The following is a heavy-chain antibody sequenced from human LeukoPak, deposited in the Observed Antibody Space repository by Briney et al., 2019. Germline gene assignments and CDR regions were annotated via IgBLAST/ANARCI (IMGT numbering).Heavy chain of an antibody. J-gene: IGHJ5*02. Sequence: GGSLRLSCAASGFTFSSYEMNWVRQAPGKGLECVSYISGGTISYADSVKGRFTISRDNAKNALYLQMNSLRAEDTANYYCARGGNWFDPWGQGTLVTVSS. CDR3: ARGGNWFDP. D-gene: IGHD3-16*01. CDR2: ISGGTI. V-gene: IGHV3-48*03. CDR1: GFTFSSYE.